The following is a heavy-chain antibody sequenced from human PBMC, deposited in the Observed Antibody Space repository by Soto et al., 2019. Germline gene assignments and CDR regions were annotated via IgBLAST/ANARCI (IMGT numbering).Heavy chain of an antibody. Sequence: GASVKVSCKASGYTFTSYGISRVRQAPGQGLEWMGWISAYNGNTNYAQKLQGRVTMTTDTSTSTAYMELRSLRSDDTAVYYCARVKLAYCGGDCSAPSYYYYYYGMDVWG. J-gene: IGHJ6*02. CDR2: ISAYNGNT. D-gene: IGHD2-21*02. CDR3: ARVKLAYCGGDCSAPSYYYYYYGMDV. V-gene: IGHV1-18*01. CDR1: GYTFTSYG.